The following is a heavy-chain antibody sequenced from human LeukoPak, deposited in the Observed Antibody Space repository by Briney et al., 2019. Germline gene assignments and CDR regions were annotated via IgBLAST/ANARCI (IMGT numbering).Heavy chain of an antibody. CDR2: ISWNSGSI. V-gene: IGHV3-9*03. CDR1: GFTFSSYA. D-gene: IGHD2-2*01. CDR3: AKASGHIVVVPAFDY. J-gene: IGHJ4*02. Sequence: GGSLRLSCAASGFTFSSYAMHWVRQAPGKGLEWVSGISWNSGSIGYADSVKGRFTISRDNAKNSLYLQMNSLRAEDMALYYCAKASGHIVVVPAFDYWGQGTLVTVSS.